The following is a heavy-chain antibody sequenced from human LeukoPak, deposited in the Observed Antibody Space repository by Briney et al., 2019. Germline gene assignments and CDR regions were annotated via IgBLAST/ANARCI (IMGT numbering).Heavy chain of an antibody. CDR1: GGNFSSYA. D-gene: IGHD2-15*01. CDR3: ATYCTGGRCPRTSDY. V-gene: IGHV1-69*04. Sequence: SVKVSCKASGGNFSSYAFNWMRQAPGQGLEWMGRIIPLLNMANSAQKFQGRVTITADKSTSTTYMELSSLTSEDTAVFYCATYCTGGRCPRTSDYWGQGTLVTVSS. J-gene: IGHJ4*02. CDR2: IIPLLNMA.